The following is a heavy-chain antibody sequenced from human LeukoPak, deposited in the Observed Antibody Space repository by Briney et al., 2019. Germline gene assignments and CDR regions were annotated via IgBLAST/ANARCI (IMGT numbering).Heavy chain of an antibody. V-gene: IGHV3-21*01. CDR2: ISSISTYI. CDR1: GITFSSFT. J-gene: IGHJ4*02. CDR3: ARVNLGYCSGGRCQGFNY. D-gene: IGHD2-15*01. Sequence: GGSLRLSCAASGITFSSFTVNWVRQAPGKGLEWVSSISSISTYIYYADSMKGRFTISRNNAKNSLYLQINSLRAEDTAVYYCARVNLGYCSGGRCQGFNYWGQGTLVTVSS.